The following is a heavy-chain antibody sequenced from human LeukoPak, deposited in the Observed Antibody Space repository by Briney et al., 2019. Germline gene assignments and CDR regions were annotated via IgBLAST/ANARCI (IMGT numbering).Heavy chain of an antibody. CDR3: ARDGGTGANWFDP. V-gene: IGHV4-59*01. D-gene: IGHD2-15*01. J-gene: IGHJ5*02. CDR1: GGSFSGYY. Sequence: RASETLSLTCAVYGGSFSGYYWSWIRQPPGKGLEWIGYIYYSGSTNYNPSLKSRVTISVDTSKNQFSLKLSSVTAADTAVYYCARDGGTGANWFDPWGQGTLVTVSS. CDR2: IYYSGST.